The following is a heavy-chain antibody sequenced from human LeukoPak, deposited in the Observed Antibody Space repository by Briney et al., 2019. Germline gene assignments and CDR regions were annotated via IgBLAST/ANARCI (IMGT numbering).Heavy chain of an antibody. CDR1: GYTFTGYY. CDR2: INPKSGGT. Sequence: ASVKVSCKASGYTFTGYYMHWVRQAPGQGLEWMGWINPKSGGTNYAQKFQGRVTMTTDTSTSTAYMELRSLRSDDTAVYYCARDLIPYNYDYVWGSYRSEYYFDYWGQGTLVTVSS. V-gene: IGHV1-2*02. J-gene: IGHJ4*02. D-gene: IGHD3-16*02. CDR3: ARDLIPYNYDYVWGSYRSEYYFDY.